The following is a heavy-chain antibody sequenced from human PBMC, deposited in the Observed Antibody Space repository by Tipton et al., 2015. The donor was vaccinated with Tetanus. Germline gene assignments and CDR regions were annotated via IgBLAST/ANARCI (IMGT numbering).Heavy chain of an antibody. CDR2: IYPGGST. CDR3: ARDQGGGRVARLNWFDP. V-gene: IGHV4-4*07. CDR1: GGSPQSFY. J-gene: IGHJ5*02. Sequence: GLVKPSETLSLSCTVSGGSPQSFYWTWIRQSAVKGLEWIGRIYPGGSTNYNPSLKSRVTMSVDTSKNQFSLNLTSVTAADTAVYYCARDQGGGRVARLNWFDPWGQGTLVTVSS. D-gene: IGHD3-16*01.